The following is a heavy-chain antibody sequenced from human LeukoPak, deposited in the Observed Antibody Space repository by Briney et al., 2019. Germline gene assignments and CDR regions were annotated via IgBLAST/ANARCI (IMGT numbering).Heavy chain of an antibody. V-gene: IGHV3-11*01. CDR3: ARGKYSFDY. CDR2: ISSSGSTI. J-gene: IGHJ4*02. CDR1: GFTFSDSY. Sequence: GGSPRLSCAASGFTFSDSYMSWIRQPPGKGLEYISYISSSGSTIYYADSVKGRFTLSRDNAKNSLSLEMNSLRAEDTAVYYCARGKYSFDYWGQGTLVTVSS.